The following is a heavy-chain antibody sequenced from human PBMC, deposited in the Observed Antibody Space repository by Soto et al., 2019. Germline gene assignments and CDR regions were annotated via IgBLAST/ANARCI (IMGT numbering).Heavy chain of an antibody. CDR1: GFIFKAYE. CDR2: ISSTANTI. J-gene: IGHJ4*02. Sequence: GGSLRLSCSASGFIFKAYEMNWVRQAPGKGLEWVSSISSTANTIYYADSMKGRFTISRDNAKNSLYLEMNSLRAEDTAVYYCARESEDLTSNFDYWGQGTLVTVSS. CDR3: ARESEDLTSNFDY. V-gene: IGHV3-48*03.